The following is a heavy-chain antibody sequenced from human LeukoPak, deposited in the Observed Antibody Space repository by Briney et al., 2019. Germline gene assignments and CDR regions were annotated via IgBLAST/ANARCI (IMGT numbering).Heavy chain of an antibody. CDR2: IRSKAYGGTT. CDR1: GFTFGDYA. Sequence: GRSLRLSCTASGFTFGDYAMSWVRQAPGKGLEWVGFIRSKAYGGTTEYAASVKGRFTISRNDSKSIAYLQMNSLKTGDKAVYYCTRRYYDILTGTNYRYFDYWGQGTLVTVSS. J-gene: IGHJ4*02. V-gene: IGHV3-49*04. D-gene: IGHD3-9*01. CDR3: TRRYYDILTGTNYRYFDY.